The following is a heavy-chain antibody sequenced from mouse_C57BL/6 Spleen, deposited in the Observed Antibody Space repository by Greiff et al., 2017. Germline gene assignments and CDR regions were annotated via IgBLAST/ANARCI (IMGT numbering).Heavy chain of an antibody. CDR1: GFSLTSYG. J-gene: IGHJ4*01. CDR2: IWSGGST. D-gene: IGHD4-1*01. V-gene: IGHV2-2*01. CDR3: ARIWDTYAMDY. Sequence: QVQLKESGPGLVQPSQSLSITCTVSGFSLTSYGVHWVRQSPGKGLEWLGVIWSGGSTDYNAAFISRLSISKDNSKSQVFFKRNSLQADDTAIYYCARIWDTYAMDYWGQGTSVTVSS.